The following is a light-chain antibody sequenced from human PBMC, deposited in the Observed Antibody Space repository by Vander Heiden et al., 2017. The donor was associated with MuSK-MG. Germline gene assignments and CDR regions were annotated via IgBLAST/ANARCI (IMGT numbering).Light chain of an antibody. CDR3: NSQDSSGNLWV. CDR1: SLRSYY. J-gene: IGLJ3*02. V-gene: IGLV3-19*01. Sequence: SSELTQDPAVSVALGQTVRITCQGDSLRSYYASWYQQKPGQAPVLVIYGKNNRPSGIPDRFSGSSSGNTASLTITGAQAEDEADYYCNSQDSSGNLWVFGGGTKLTVL. CDR2: GKN.